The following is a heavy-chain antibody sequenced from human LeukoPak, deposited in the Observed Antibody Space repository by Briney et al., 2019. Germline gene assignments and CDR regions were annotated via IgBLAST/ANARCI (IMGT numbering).Heavy chain of an antibody. CDR2: ISSSSSYI. J-gene: IGHJ4*02. Sequence: GGSLRLSCAASGFTFSSYSMNWVRQAPGKGLEWVSSISSSSSYIYYADSVKGRFTISRDNAKNSLYLQMNSLRAEDTAVYYCARDLTTVTSGIYDYWGQGTLVTVSS. CDR1: GFTFSSYS. CDR3: ARDLTTVTSGIYDY. V-gene: IGHV3-21*01. D-gene: IGHD4-17*01.